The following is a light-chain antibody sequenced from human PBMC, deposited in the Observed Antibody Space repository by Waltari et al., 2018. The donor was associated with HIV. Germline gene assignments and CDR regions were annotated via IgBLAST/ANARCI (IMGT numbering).Light chain of an antibody. Sequence: DIQMTQSPSTVSASVGDRVTISCRASQNINSWLAWYQQTPGRPPRFLIYQASTLERGVPSRFSGSGSGTLFTLTISNLQPADFGTYYCQQYHSYPVTFGGGTKVEIK. CDR1: QNINSW. J-gene: IGKJ4*02. CDR2: QAS. CDR3: QQYHSYPVT. V-gene: IGKV1-5*01.